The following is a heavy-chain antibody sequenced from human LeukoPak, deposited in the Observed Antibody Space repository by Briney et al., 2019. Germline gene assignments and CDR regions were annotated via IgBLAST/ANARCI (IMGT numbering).Heavy chain of an antibody. J-gene: IGHJ5*02. CDR3: AKGDKMLTWRRTYNRFDP. CDR2: IHHDGSNK. V-gene: IGHV3-30*02. D-gene: IGHD3-16*01. CDR1: GFTFSSYG. Sequence: SGGSLRLSCAASGFTFSSYGMHWVRQAPGKVLDWVAFIHHDGSNKYYADSVRGRFTISRDNSKSTLYLQMNSLRAEDTAVYFCAKGDKMLTWRRTYNRFDPWGQGTLVTVSS.